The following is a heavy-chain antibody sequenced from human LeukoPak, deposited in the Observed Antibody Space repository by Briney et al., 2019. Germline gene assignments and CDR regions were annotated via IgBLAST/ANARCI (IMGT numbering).Heavy chain of an antibody. CDR2: IYSGGST. J-gene: IGHJ4*02. CDR3: ASQIVGAVDY. V-gene: IGHV3-53*01. D-gene: IGHD1-26*01. CDR1: GFTVSSNY. Sequence: GGSLRLSCAASGFTVSSNYMSWVRQAPGKGLEWVSVIYSGGSTYYADSVKGRFTISRDNSKNSLYLQMNSLRAEDTAVYYCASQIVGAVDYWGQGTLVTVSS.